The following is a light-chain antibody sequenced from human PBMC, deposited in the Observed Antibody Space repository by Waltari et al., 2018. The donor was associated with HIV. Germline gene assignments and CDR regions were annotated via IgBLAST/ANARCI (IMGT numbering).Light chain of an antibody. CDR2: EVS. J-gene: IGLJ3*02. CDR3: SSYAGSNNSRV. Sequence: QSALTQPPSASGSPGQSVTISCPGTSSDVGGYNYVPWYQQHPGKAPKLMIYEVSKRPSGVPDRFSGSKSGNTASLTVSGLQAEDEADYYCSSYAGSNNSRVFGGGTKLTVL. CDR1: SSDVGGYNY. V-gene: IGLV2-8*01.